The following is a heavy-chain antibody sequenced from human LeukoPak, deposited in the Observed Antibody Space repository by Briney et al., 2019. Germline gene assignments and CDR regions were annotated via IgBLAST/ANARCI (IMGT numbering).Heavy chain of an antibody. CDR2: IYYSGST. CDR1: GGSISGYH. J-gene: IGHJ4*02. CDR3: ARGADYGDYPLGY. Sequence: SETLSLTCTVTGGSISGYHWSWIRQPPGKGLEWIGYIYYSGSTNYNPSLKSRVTISVDTSKNQFSLKLSSVTAADTAVYYCARGADYGDYPLGYWGQGTLVTVSS. V-gene: IGHV4-59*01. D-gene: IGHD4-17*01.